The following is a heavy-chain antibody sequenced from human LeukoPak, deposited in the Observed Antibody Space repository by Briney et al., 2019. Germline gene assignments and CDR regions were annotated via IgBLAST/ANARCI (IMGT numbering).Heavy chain of an antibody. CDR3: ARVRSGSPGDYYGMDV. V-gene: IGHV3-11*05. J-gene: IGHJ6*02. D-gene: IGHD3-10*01. Sequence: GGSLRLSCAASGFTFSDYYMSWIRQAPGKGLEWVSYISISSSYTNYADSVKGRFTISRDNAKNSLYLQMNTLRAEDTAVYYCARVRSGSPGDYYGMDVWGQGTTVTVSS. CDR2: ISISSSYT. CDR1: GFTFSDYY.